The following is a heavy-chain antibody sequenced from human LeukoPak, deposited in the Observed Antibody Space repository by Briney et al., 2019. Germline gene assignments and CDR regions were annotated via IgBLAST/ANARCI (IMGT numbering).Heavy chain of an antibody. Sequence: GGSLRLSCAASGFIVIVFDMYWVRQVPGKGLEWVSGIGTAGDTHYPDSVKGRFRISRANAKNSFYLQMNSLRVGDTGVYYCARAGTWFSHAYDIWGQGTTVTVSS. CDR3: ARAGTWFSHAYDI. V-gene: IGHV3-13*01. CDR2: IGTAGDT. D-gene: IGHD3-10*01. CDR1: GFIVIVFD. J-gene: IGHJ3*02.